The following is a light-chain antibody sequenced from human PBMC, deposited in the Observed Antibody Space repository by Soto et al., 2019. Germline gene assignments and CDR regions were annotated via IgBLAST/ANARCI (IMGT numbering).Light chain of an antibody. CDR2: KAS. J-gene: IGKJ2*01. CDR1: QRISSW. V-gene: IGKV1-5*03. Sequence: DIQMTQSPSTLSASVGDRATITCGASQRISSWLAWYQQKPGKAPKLLIYKASTSQSGVPSSFIGSGSGTEFTLTISSLQPDDFATYYCQQYNNYPHTFGQGTKLEI. CDR3: QQYNNYPHT.